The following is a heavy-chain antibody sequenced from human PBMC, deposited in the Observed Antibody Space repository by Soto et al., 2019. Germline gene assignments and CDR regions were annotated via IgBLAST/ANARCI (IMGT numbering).Heavy chain of an antibody. CDR3: ARLQAAAGDNDLTFDY. V-gene: IGHV5-10-1*01. J-gene: IGHJ4*02. CDR1: GYSFTSYW. D-gene: IGHD6-13*01. CDR2: IDPSDSYT. Sequence: EVQLVQSGAEVKKPGESLRISCKGSGYSFTSYWISWVRQMPGKGLEWMGRIDPSDSYTNYSPFFQGHVTISADKSISTAYRQWSRLKASDLAIYYCARLQAAAGDNDLTFDYWGQGTLVTVSS.